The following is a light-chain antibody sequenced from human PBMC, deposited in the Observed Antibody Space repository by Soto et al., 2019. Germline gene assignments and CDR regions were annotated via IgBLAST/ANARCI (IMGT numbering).Light chain of an antibody. CDR1: QSISSW. V-gene: IGKV1-5*03. CDR2: KAS. J-gene: IGKJ1*01. CDR3: QQYNSYPWT. Sequence: DIQMTQSPSTLSASVGDRVTITCLASQSISSWLAWYQQKPGKAPKLLIYKASSLESGVPSRFSGSGSATEFTLTISSLQPDDFATYYCQQYNSYPWTFGQGTKVDIK.